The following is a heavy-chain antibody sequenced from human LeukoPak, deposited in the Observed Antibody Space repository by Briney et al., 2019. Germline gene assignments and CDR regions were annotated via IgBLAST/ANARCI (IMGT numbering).Heavy chain of an antibody. Sequence: TGGSLRLSCAASGFSFNAYWMAWVRQAPGTGLEWVANINPAGSETFHVDPVKGRFSISRDHAKNLVYLQMNSLGAEDTAVYYCATFGLVAALDLWGQGTLVTVSS. CDR1: GFSFNAYW. D-gene: IGHD5-12*01. CDR3: ATFGLVAALDL. CDR2: INPAGSET. V-gene: IGHV3-7*01. J-gene: IGHJ4*02.